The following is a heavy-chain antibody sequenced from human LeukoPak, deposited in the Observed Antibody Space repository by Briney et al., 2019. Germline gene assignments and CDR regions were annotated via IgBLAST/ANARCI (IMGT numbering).Heavy chain of an antibody. CDR1: GGSISSGGYS. CDR3: AMFSGYAYDSFDI. CDR2: IYHSGST. D-gene: IGHD5-12*01. J-gene: IGHJ3*02. Sequence: SQTLSLTCAVSGGSISSGGYSWSWLRQPPGKGLEWIGYIYHSGSTYCTPSLKSRVTISVDRSKNQFSLKLNSVTAADTAVYYCAMFSGYAYDSFDIWGQGTMVTVSS. V-gene: IGHV4-30-2*01.